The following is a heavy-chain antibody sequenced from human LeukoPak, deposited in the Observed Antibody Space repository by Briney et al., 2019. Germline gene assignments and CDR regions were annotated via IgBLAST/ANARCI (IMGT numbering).Heavy chain of an antibody. CDR2: IYYSGSS. Sequence: SETLSLTCSVFGGSIISSSDYWGWIRQPQGKGLEWIGSIYYSGSSYYNPSLKSRVTISVDTSKNQFSLKLTFVTAADTAVYYCARRDCTITTCYGGFHYFDYWGQGTLVTVSS. CDR3: ARRDCTITTCYGGFHYFDY. J-gene: IGHJ4*02. CDR1: GGSIISSSDY. V-gene: IGHV4-39*01. D-gene: IGHD2-2*01.